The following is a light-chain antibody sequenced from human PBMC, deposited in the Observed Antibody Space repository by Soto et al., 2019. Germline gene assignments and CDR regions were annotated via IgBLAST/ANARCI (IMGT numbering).Light chain of an antibody. CDR1: SSDVGGYNY. CDR2: DVT. J-gene: IGLJ3*02. Sequence: QSALTQPASVSGSPGQSITISCTGSSSDVGGYNYVSWYQHYPGKAPKLMIYDVTNRPSGVSDRFSGSKSGNTASLTISGLQAEDEADYYCGSYTSANTLVFGGGTKVTVL. V-gene: IGLV2-14*03. CDR3: GSYTSANTLV.